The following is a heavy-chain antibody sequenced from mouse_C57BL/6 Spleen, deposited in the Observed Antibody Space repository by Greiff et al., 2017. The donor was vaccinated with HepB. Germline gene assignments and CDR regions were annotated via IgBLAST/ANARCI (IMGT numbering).Heavy chain of an antibody. CDR2: INPYNGGT. CDR3: VISTGTGAMDY. CDR1: GYTFTDYY. Sequence: EVQLQQSGPVLVKPGASVKMSCKASGYTFTDYYMNWVKQSHGKSLEWIGVINPYNGGTSYNQKFKGKATLTVDKSSSTAYMELNSLTSEDSAVYYCVISTGTGAMDYWGQGTSVTVSS. V-gene: IGHV1-19*01. D-gene: IGHD4-1*02. J-gene: IGHJ4*01.